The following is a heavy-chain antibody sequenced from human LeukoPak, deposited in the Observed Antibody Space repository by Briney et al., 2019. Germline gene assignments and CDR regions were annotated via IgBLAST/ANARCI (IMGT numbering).Heavy chain of an antibody. CDR1: GYSFTSQD. CDR3: ARDRYYDSSGYYWDYYYMDV. J-gene: IGHJ6*03. D-gene: IGHD3-22*01. Sequence: GASVKVSCKTSGYSFTSQDMHWVRQAPGQSLEWMGCINPDNGDTQYSQEFQGRVTITRDTSATTAYMELRSLRSDDTAVYYCARDRYYDSSGYYWDYYYMDVWGKGTTVTVSS. CDR2: INPDNGDT. V-gene: IGHV1-3*01.